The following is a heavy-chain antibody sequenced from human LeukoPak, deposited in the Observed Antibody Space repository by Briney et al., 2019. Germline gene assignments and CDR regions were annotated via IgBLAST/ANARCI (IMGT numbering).Heavy chain of an antibody. J-gene: IGHJ4*02. Sequence: GGSLRLSCAASGFAASGLTFSTFGMHWVRQAPGKGLEWVAFIRYDGSNKYYADSVKGRFTISRDDSKNTLYLQMNSLRAEDTAAYYCAKGYYFDILSCYSSLDSWGQGTLVTVSS. CDR3: AKGYYFDILSCYSSLDS. V-gene: IGHV3-30*02. CDR1: GLTFSTFG. D-gene: IGHD3-9*01. CDR2: IRYDGSNK.